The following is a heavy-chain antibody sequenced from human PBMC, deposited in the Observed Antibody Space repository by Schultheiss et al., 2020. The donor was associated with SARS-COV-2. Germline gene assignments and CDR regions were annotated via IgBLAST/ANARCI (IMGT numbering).Heavy chain of an antibody. Sequence: GGSLRLSCSASGFTFSGYAMHWVRQAPGKGLEYVSAISSNGGSTYYADSVKGRFIFSRDNSKNTLYLQMSSLRPEDTAVYYCVKDRGYLYGMDVWGQGTTVTVSS. J-gene: IGHJ6*02. CDR3: VKDRGYLYGMDV. CDR2: ISSNGGST. D-gene: IGHD3-10*01. V-gene: IGHV3-64D*06. CDR1: GFTFSGYA.